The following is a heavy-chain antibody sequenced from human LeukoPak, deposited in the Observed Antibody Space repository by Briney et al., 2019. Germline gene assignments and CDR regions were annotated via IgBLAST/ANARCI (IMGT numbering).Heavy chain of an antibody. CDR2: IYTSGAT. V-gene: IGHV4-4*07. Sequence: SETLSLTCTVSGASMSKSFWSWIQQPAGKGLEWIGRIYTSGATNYNPSLKSRVTLSVDTSNNQFSLKLTSVTAADTALYYCARAPAGCGGTCAFDYWGQGTLVTVSS. CDR3: ARAPAGCGGTCAFDY. J-gene: IGHJ4*02. CDR1: GASMSKSF. D-gene: IGHD2-15*01.